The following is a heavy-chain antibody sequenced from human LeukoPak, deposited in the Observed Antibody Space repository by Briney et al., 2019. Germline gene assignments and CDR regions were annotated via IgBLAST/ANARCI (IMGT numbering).Heavy chain of an antibody. D-gene: IGHD1-7*01. V-gene: IGHV3-7*01. J-gene: IGHJ4*02. CDR1: GFTFSNYW. Sequence: GGSLRLSCAVSGFTFSNYWMSWVRQAPGKGLEWVANMNENGGEKYYVDSVEGRFTISRDNAKSSLYLQMNTLRAEDTAVYYCARDPDPGTTDYWGQGTLVTVSS. CDR3: ARDPDPGTTDY. CDR2: MNENGGEK.